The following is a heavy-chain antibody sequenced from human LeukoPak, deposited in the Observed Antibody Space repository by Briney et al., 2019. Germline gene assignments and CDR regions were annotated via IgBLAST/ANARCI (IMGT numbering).Heavy chain of an antibody. CDR1: GEPISSYY. Sequence: KPSETLSLTCLVSGEPISSYYWSWIRQAPGRGPEYIGNVYYNGNTNYNPSLKSRVAISVDASKNQFSPKVDSVTTADTAVYYCARGDYDFWSGNWRFDTWGQGTLVTVSS. CDR2: VYYNGNT. CDR3: ARGDYDFWSGNWRFDT. J-gene: IGHJ4*02. V-gene: IGHV4-59*01. D-gene: IGHD3-3*01.